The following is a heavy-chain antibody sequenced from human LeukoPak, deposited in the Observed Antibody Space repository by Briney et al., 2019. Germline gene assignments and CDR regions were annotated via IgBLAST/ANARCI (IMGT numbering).Heavy chain of an antibody. CDR3: ARGEVWSGYSYGRNWFDP. Sequence: SETLSLTCAVYGGSFSGYYRSWIRQPPGKGLEWIGEINHSGSTNYNPSLKSRVTISVDTSKNQFSLKLSSVTAADTAVYYCARGEVWSGYSYGRNWFDPWGQGTLVTVSS. J-gene: IGHJ5*02. V-gene: IGHV4-34*01. D-gene: IGHD5-18*01. CDR2: INHSGST. CDR1: GGSFSGYY.